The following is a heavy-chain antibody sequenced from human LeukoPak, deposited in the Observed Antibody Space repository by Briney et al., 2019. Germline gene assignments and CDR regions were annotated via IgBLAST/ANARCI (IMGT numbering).Heavy chain of an antibody. D-gene: IGHD2-21*02. Sequence: PSETLSLTCAVYGGSFSGYYWSWIRQPPVKGLEWIGEINHSGSTYYNPSLKSRVTISVDTSKNQFSLKLTSVTAADTAVYYCALRGDYYYYYFDYWGQGTLVTVSS. CDR3: ALRGDYYYYYFDY. CDR2: INHSGST. V-gene: IGHV4-34*01. CDR1: GGSFSGYY. J-gene: IGHJ4*02.